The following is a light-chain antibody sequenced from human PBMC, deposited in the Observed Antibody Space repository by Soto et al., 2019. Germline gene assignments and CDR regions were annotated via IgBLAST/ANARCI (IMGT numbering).Light chain of an antibody. CDR3: QQCYNTPLT. J-gene: IGKJ4*01. CDR2: WAS. Sequence: DIVMTQSPDSLAVSLGERATINWKSSQSVLYSSNNKNYLAWYQQKPGQPPKLLIYWASTRESGVPDRFSGSGSGTDFTLTISSLQAEDLAVYYCQQCYNTPLTFGGGTKVEIK. V-gene: IGKV4-1*01. CDR1: QSVLYSSNNKNY.